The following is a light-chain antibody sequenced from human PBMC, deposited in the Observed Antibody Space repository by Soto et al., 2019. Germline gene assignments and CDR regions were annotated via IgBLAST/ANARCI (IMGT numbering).Light chain of an antibody. Sequence: ETLMTQSPDTLSVSLGERATLSCRASQSLRSSLAWYQQKPGQAPRLLIYDASTRATGIPARFSGSGSGTDFTLTISSLEPEDFALYYCQQHINWPLTFGGGTKVDIK. CDR3: QQHINWPLT. CDR1: QSLRSS. V-gene: IGKV3D-15*01. CDR2: DAS. J-gene: IGKJ4*01.